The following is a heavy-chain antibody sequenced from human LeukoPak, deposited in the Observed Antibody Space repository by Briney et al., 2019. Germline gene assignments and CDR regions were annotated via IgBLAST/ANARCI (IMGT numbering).Heavy chain of an antibody. J-gene: IGHJ4*02. CDR1: GYSFTSYW. Sequence: GESLKISCMGSGYSFTSYWIGWVRQMPGKGLDWMGIIYPGDSDTRYSPSFQGQVTISADKSISTAYLQWSSLNASDTAMYYCARTTIGYCSSTSCYVFDYWGQGTLVTVSS. CDR2: IYPGDSDT. D-gene: IGHD2-2*01. V-gene: IGHV5-51*01. CDR3: ARTTIGYCSSTSCYVFDY.